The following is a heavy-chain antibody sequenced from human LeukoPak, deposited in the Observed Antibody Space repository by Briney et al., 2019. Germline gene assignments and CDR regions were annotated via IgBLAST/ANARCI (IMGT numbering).Heavy chain of an antibody. Sequence: SETLSLTCGVFGGSFSGYYWSWIRQPPGKGLEWIGEINHSGSTNYNPSLKSRVTISVDTSKNQFSLKLSSVTAADTAVYYCARRGVVPAASPYYYFDYWGQGTLVTVSS. CDR1: GGSFSGYY. D-gene: IGHD2-2*01. CDR2: INHSGST. CDR3: ARRGVVPAASPYYYFDY. V-gene: IGHV4-34*01. J-gene: IGHJ4*02.